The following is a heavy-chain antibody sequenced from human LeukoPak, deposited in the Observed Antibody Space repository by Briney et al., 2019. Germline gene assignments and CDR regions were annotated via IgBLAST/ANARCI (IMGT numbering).Heavy chain of an antibody. J-gene: IGHJ4*02. Sequence: SETLSLTCTVSGGSISSYYWRWLRQPPGKGLEWLGYIYYSGSTNYNPSLKSPVTISVDTSKHQFSLKLSSVTAADTAGYCCAIDNSGYDPYPAYFDYWGQGTLVTVSS. CDR1: GGSISSYY. CDR2: IYYSGST. D-gene: IGHD5-12*01. V-gene: IGHV4-59*01. CDR3: AIDNSGYDPYPAYFDY.